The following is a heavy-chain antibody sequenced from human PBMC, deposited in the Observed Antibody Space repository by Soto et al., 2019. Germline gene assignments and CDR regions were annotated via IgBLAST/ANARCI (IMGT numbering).Heavy chain of an antibody. CDR3: ARVRQGCSANNCYFDP. J-gene: IGHJ5*01. D-gene: IGHD1-1*01. Sequence: LSLTCTLSGGSVRAPDWWNWVRQSPDKGLEWIAEVHISGHSNYNPSLRSRVSVSIDSSKNQFYLNLNSVTAAGTAIYYCARVRQGCSANNCYFDPWGQGTQVTVSS. V-gene: IGHV4-4*02. CDR2: VHISGHS. CDR1: GGSVRAPDW.